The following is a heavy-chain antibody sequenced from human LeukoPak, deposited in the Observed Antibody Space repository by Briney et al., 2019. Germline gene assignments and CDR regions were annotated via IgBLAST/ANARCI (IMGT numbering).Heavy chain of an antibody. CDR1: GFTFNIYW. J-gene: IGHJ5*02. CDR3: ARGKIELWP. D-gene: IGHD1-7*01. V-gene: IGHV3-7*05. CDR2: IREDGSEK. Sequence: GGSLRLSCAPSGFTFNIYWMICVRQAPGKGLEWVANIREDGSEKYYVDSVRGRFTISRDNAKNSLYLQTNSLRADDTAVYYFARGKIELWPWGQGTLVTVSS.